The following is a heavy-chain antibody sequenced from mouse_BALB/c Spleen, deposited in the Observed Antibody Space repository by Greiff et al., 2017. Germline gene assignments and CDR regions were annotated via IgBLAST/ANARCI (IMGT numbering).Heavy chain of an antibody. CDR1: GFTFTDYY. CDR2: IRNKANGYTT. CDR3: ARATVDYAMDY. V-gene: IGHV7-3*02. Sequence: EVKLVESGGGLVQPGGSLRLSCATSGFTFTDYYMSWVRQPPGKALEWLGFIRNKANGYTTEYSASVKGRFTISRDNSQSILYLQMNTLRAEDSATYYCARATVDYAMDYWGQGTSVTVSS. J-gene: IGHJ4*01. D-gene: IGHD1-1*01.